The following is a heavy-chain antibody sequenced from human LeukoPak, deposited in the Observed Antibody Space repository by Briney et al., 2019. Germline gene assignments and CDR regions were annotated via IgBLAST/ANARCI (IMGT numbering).Heavy chain of an antibody. CDR1: GFTFSSYW. CDR3: AREAMTTVTRDDY. V-gene: IGHV3-7*01. J-gene: IGHJ4*02. CDR2: IKQDGSEK. Sequence: GGSLRLSCAASGFTFSSYWMSWVRQAPGKGLEWVANIKQDGSEKYYVDSVKGRFTISRDNAKNSLYLQMNSLRAEDTAVYYCAREAMTTVTRDDYWGQGTLVTVSS. D-gene: IGHD4-17*01.